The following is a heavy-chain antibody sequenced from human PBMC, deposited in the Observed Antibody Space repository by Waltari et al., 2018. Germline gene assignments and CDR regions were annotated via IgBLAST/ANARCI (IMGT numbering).Heavy chain of an antibody. J-gene: IGHJ4*02. CDR1: GYNFASSW. CDR2: FYSGNSET. CDR3: ARHGFGGSDY. Sequence: EVQLVQSGAEVKKPGESLTISCTGSGYNFASSWIAWVRQMPGRGLEWMGIFYSGNSETRYSPSFQGQVTMSVDKSLSTAYLQWSSLKDSDTAVYYCARHGFGGSDYWGQGTLVTVSS. V-gene: IGHV5-51*01. D-gene: IGHD1-1*01.